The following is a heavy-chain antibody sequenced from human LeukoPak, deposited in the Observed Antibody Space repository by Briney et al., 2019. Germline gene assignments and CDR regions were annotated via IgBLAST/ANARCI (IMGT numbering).Heavy chain of an antibody. D-gene: IGHD3-22*01. CDR2: IYTSGST. Sequence: SETLSLTCTVSGGSISSYYWSWIRQPAGKGLEWIGRIYTSGSTNYNPSLKSRVTMSVDTSKNQFSLKLSSVTAADTAVYYCARGHYDSSGFDAFDIWGQGTMVTVSS. CDR3: ARGHYDSSGFDAFDI. J-gene: IGHJ3*02. V-gene: IGHV4-4*07. CDR1: GGSISSYY.